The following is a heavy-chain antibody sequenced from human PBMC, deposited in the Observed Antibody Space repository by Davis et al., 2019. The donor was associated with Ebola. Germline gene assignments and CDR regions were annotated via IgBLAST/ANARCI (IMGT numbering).Heavy chain of an antibody. V-gene: IGHV3-30*04. Sequence: PGGSLRLSCAASGFTFSSYAMHWVRQAPGKGLEWVAVISYDGSNKYYADSVKGRFTISRDNSKNTLYLQMNSLRAEDTAVYYCARVDYGDYALFDYWGQGTLVTVSS. CDR2: ISYDGSNK. D-gene: IGHD4-17*01. CDR3: ARVDYGDYALFDY. CDR1: GFTFSSYA. J-gene: IGHJ4*02.